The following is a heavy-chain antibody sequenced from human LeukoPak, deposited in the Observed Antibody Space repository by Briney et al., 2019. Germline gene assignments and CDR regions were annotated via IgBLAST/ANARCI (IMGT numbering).Heavy chain of an antibody. CDR1: GYTFTSYY. CDR3: ARDPVVPAAVENYGMDV. J-gene: IGHJ6*02. V-gene: IGHV1-46*01. CDR2: INPSGGST. Sequence: ASVKVSCKASGYTFTSYYMHWVRQAPGQGLEWMGIINPSGGSTSYAQKFQGRVTMTRDTSTSTVYMELSSLRSEDTAVYYCARDPVVPAAVENYGMDVWGQGTTVTVSS. D-gene: IGHD2-2*01.